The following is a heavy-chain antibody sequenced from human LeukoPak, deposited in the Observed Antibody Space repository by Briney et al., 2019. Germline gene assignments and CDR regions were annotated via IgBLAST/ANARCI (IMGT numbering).Heavy chain of an antibody. J-gene: IGHJ6*02. Sequence: PSETLSLTCAVYGGSFSGYYWSWIRQPPGKGLEWIGEINHSGSTNYNPSLKSRVTISVDTSKNQFSLKLSSVTAADTAVYYCARDKNYYGMDVWGQGTTVTVSS. CDR3: ARDKNYYGMDV. CDR1: GGSFSGYY. D-gene: IGHD2/OR15-2a*01. CDR2: INHSGST. V-gene: IGHV4-34*01.